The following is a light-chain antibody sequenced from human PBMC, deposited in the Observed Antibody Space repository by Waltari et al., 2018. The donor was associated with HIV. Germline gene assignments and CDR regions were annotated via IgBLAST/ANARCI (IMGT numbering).Light chain of an antibody. J-gene: IGLJ1*01. CDR3: QSNDSSLSGYV. Sequence: QSVLTQPPSVSGAPGQRVTISCTGSSSNIGAGYHVHWYQQLPGTAPKLLIYGNSNRPSGAPDQFSGSKSGTSASLAITGLQAEEEADYYCQSNDSSLSGYVFGTGTKVTVL. CDR2: GNS. V-gene: IGLV1-40*01. CDR1: SSNIGAGYH.